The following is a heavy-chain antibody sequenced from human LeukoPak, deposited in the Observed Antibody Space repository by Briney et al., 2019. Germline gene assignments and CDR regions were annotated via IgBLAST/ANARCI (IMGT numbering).Heavy chain of an antibody. CDR2: IIESGGST. CDR3: GSQVETFYMDV. Sequence: GGSLRLSCAASGFSVSDSDMSWIRQAPGKGLEWISYIIESGGSTYYADSVTGRFTISRDNAKNSLYLQMDSLRDEDTAVYYCGSQVETFYMDVWGKGTTVTVSS. D-gene: IGHD5-24*01. V-gene: IGHV3-11*04. CDR1: GFSVSDSD. J-gene: IGHJ6*03.